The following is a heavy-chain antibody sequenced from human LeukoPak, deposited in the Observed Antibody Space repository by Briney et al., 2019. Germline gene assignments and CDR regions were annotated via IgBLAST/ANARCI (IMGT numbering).Heavy chain of an antibody. CDR1: GDSVSSNSAA. J-gene: IGHJ4*02. CDR2: TYYRSKWYN. D-gene: IGHD2-15*01. Sequence: SQTLSLTCAISGDSVSSNSAAWNWIRQSPSRGLEWLGRTYYRSKWYNDYAVSVKSRITINPGTSKNQFSLQLNSVTPEDTAVYYCARVDYVHCSGGSCYYDYWGQGTLVTVSS. CDR3: ARVDYVHCSGGSCYYDY. V-gene: IGHV6-1*01.